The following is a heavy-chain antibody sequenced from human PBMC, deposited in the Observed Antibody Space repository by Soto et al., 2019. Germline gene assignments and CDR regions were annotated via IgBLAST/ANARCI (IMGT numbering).Heavy chain of an antibody. V-gene: IGHV4-31*03. J-gene: IGHJ4*02. CDR2: IYYSGST. Sequence: CSVGNECICRGAYYWSWIRQHPGKGLEWIGYIYYSGSTYYNPSLKSRVTISVDTSKNQFSLKLSSVTAADTAVYYCARDGAQFWYAFDYWGQGTLVTVSS. CDR3: ARDGAQFWYAFDY. CDR1: NECICRGAYY. D-gene: IGHD6-13*01.